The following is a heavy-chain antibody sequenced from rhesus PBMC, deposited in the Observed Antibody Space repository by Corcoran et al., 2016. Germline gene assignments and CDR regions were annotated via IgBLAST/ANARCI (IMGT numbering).Heavy chain of an antibody. CDR2: IYGNSAST. CDR3: ARQAHVLGCTYFDY. Sequence: QVQLQESGPGLVKPSETLSLTCTVSGGSISGYYYWSWIRQPPGKGLEWIGGIYGNSASTCYNPSLQSRVTISKDTSKNQFSLELSSVTAAATAVYYCARQAHVLGCTYFDYWGQGVLVTVSS. CDR1: GGSISGYYY. J-gene: IGHJ4*01. D-gene: IGHD3-34*01. V-gene: IGHV4-143*01.